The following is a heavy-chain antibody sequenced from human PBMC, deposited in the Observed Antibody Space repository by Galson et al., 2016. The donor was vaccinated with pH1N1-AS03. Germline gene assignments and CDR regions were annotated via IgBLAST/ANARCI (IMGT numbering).Heavy chain of an antibody. Sequence: SLRLSCAASGFTFSNYAMNWVRQAPGKGLEWLAVISFDGSEDDYADSVRGRFSISRDNFKKTVHLQLSSLRPEDTALYYCAKDMVGSVAERGVIPRAPFDLWGRGTLVTVAS. CDR1: GFTFSNYA. V-gene: IGHV3-30*18. CDR3: AKDMVGSVAERGVIPRAPFDL. CDR2: ISFDGSED. D-gene: IGHD3-10*01. J-gene: IGHJ4*02.